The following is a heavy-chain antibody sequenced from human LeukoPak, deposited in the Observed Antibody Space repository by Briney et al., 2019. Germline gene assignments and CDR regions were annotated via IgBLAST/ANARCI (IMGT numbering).Heavy chain of an antibody. J-gene: IGHJ4*02. D-gene: IGHD3-22*01. Sequence: TPSQTLSLTCTVSGGSISSGSYYWSWIRQPAGKELGWIGRIYTSGSTNYNPSLKSRVTISVDTSKNQFSLKLSSVTAADTAVYYCAREAGYYYDSSGRRSDYWGQGTLVTVSS. V-gene: IGHV4-61*02. CDR2: IYTSGST. CDR3: AREAGYYYDSSGRRSDY. CDR1: GGSISSGSYY.